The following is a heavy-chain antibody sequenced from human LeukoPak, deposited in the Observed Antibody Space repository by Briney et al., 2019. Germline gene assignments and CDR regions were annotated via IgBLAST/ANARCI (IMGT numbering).Heavy chain of an antibody. CDR1: GFTFSSYW. V-gene: IGHV3-7*02. Sequence: GGSLRLSCAASGFTFSSYWMGWLRQAPGKGLEWVANMNQDGSAKHYVDSVKGRFTISRDNAKNSLYLQMNSLRDEDTAVYYCARAAYSSSPDYWGQGTLVTVSS. D-gene: IGHD6-13*01. J-gene: IGHJ4*02. CDR2: MNQDGSAK. CDR3: ARAAYSSSPDY.